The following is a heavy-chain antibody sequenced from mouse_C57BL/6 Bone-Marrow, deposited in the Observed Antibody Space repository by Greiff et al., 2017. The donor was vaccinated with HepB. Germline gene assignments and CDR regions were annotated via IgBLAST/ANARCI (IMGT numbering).Heavy chain of an antibody. V-gene: IGHV10-1*01. J-gene: IGHJ3*01. CDR2: IRSKSNNYAT. Sequence: EVKLMESGGGLVQPKGSLKLSCAASGFSFNTYAMNWVRQAPGKGLEWVARIRSKSNNYATYYADSVKDRFTISRDDSESMLYLQMNNLKTEDTAMYYCVSPYDGYYGGSWFAYWGQGTLVTVSA. CDR3: VSPYDGYYGGSWFAY. CDR1: GFSFNTYA. D-gene: IGHD2-3*01.